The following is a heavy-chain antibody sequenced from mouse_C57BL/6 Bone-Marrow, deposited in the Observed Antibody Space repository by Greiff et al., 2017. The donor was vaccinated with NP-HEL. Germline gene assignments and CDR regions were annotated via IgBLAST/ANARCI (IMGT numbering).Heavy chain of an antibody. V-gene: IGHV7-3*01. CDR2: IRNKANGYTT. CDR3: ASYSGYYSRGYFDV. CDR1: GFTFTDYY. Sequence: DVHLVESGGGLVQPGGSLSLSCAASGFTFTDYYMSWVRQPPGKALEWLGFIRNKANGYTTEYSASVKGRFTISRDNSQSILYLQMNALRAEDSATYYCASYSGYYSRGYFDVWGTGTTVTVSS. J-gene: IGHJ1*03. D-gene: IGHD2-3*01.